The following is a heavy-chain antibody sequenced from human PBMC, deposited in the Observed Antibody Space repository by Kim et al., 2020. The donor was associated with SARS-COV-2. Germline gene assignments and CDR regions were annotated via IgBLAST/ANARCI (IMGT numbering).Heavy chain of an antibody. D-gene: IGHD6-13*01. Sequence: GESLKISCKGSGYSFTSYWISWVRQMPGKGLEWMGRIDPSDSYTNYSPSFQGHVTISADKSISTAYLQWSSLKASDTAMYYCARHYSSSWYDNWFDPWGQGTLVTVSS. CDR2: IDPSDSYT. J-gene: IGHJ5*02. CDR3: ARHYSSSWYDNWFDP. V-gene: IGHV5-10-1*01. CDR1: GYSFTSYW.